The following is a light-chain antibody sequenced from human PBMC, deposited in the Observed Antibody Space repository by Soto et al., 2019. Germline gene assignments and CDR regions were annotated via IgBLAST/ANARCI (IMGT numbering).Light chain of an antibody. J-gene: IGLJ1*01. CDR3: QAWDYSTAYYV. V-gene: IGLV3-1*01. CDR2: QDT. CDR1: KLGEKY. Sequence: SYELTQPPSVSVSPGQPASITCSGDKLGEKYACWYQQKPGQSPVLVIYQDTKRPSGIPERFSGSNSGNTATLTISGTQAMDEADYYCQAWDYSTAYYVFGPGTKVTVL.